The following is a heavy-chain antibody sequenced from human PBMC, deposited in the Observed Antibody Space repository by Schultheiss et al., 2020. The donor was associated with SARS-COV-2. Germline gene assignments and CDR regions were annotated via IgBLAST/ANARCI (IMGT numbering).Heavy chain of an antibody. Sequence: SGPTLVKPTETLTLTCTVSGFSLSTSGVGVGWIRQPPGKALEWLARIDWDDDKYYSTSLKTRLTISKDTSKNQVVLTMTNMDPVDTATYYCAREPRYYYDSSGDYYFDYWGQGTLVTVSS. CDR1: GFSLSTSGVG. D-gene: IGHD3-22*01. CDR3: AREPRYYYDSSGDYYFDY. CDR2: IDWDDDK. V-gene: IGHV2-70*11. J-gene: IGHJ4*02.